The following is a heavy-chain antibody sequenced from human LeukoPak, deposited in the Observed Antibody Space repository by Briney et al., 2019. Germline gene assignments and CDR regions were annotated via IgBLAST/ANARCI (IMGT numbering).Heavy chain of an antibody. V-gene: IGHV4-39*01. CDR1: GGSLGRSNTY. D-gene: IGHD2-21*01. Sequence: PSETLSLTCTVSGGSLGRSNTYWGWIRQTPGKGLEWLGTILHRCYTYNNPSLKRRVTMSVDSSKNQFSMCLSSVTAADTAVYFCARPRGGGGYHYMDVWGKGTTVIVSS. J-gene: IGHJ6*03. CDR3: ARPRGGGGYHYMDV. CDR2: ILHRCYT.